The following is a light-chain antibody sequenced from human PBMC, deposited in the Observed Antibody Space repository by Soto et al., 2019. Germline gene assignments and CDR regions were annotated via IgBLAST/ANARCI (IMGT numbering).Light chain of an antibody. CDR1: QGISNY. CDR2: AAS. CDR3: LQHNSYPPWT. J-gene: IGKJ1*01. Sequence: DIQMTQSPSAMSASVGDRVTITCRASQGISNYLAWFQQKPGKVPKRLIYAASSLQSGVTSRFSGIGSVTEFNIAIYCLAPEDFATYYCLQHNSYPPWTFGQGTKVEIK. V-gene: IGKV1-17*03.